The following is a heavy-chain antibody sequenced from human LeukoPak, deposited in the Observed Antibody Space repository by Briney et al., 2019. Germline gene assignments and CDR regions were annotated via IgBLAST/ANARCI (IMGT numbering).Heavy chain of an antibody. CDR3: ARGGSGSPYY. Sequence: GGSLRLSCAASGFTFSSFNMNWVRQAPGKGLEWVSSISSTSSYILYTDSVKGRFTISRDNAKNSLFLQMNSLRAEDTGVYYCARGGSGSPYYWGQGTLVTVSS. CDR1: GFTFSSFN. J-gene: IGHJ4*02. CDR2: ISSTSSYI. V-gene: IGHV3-21*01. D-gene: IGHD1-26*01.